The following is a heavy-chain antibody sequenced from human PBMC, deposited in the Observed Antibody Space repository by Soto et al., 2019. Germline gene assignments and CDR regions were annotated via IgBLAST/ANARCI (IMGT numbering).Heavy chain of an antibody. J-gene: IGHJ4*02. D-gene: IGHD6-13*01. CDR2: ISSSSSYI. V-gene: IGHV3-21*01. CDR1: GFTFSSYS. Sequence: PGGSLRLSCAASGFTFSSYSMNWVRQAPGKGLEWVSSISSSSSYIYYADSVKGRFTIPRDNAKNSLYLQMNSLRAEDTAVYYCARSSSWYSSSWYGWGDFDYWGQGTLVTVSS. CDR3: ARSSSWYSSSWYGWGDFDY.